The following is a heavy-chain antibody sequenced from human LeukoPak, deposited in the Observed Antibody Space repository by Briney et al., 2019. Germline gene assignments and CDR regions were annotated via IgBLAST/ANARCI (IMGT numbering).Heavy chain of an antibody. CDR2: ISSSGSTI. CDR1: GFTFSSFV. D-gene: IGHD1-1*01. Sequence: PGGSLRLSCAASGFTFSSFVINWVRRAPGKGLEGVTYISSSGSTIYYADSVKVRFTVSRDNDKNSLYLQMNGLRAEDTAVYYCARYNFGPDAFDIWGQGTMVTVSS. CDR3: ARYNFGPDAFDI. J-gene: IGHJ3*02. V-gene: IGHV3-48*03.